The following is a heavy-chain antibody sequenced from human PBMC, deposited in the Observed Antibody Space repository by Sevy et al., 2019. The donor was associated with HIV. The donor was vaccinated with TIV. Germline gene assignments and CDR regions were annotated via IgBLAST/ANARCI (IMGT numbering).Heavy chain of an antibody. CDR3: ARDRGGAGHYYGMDV. D-gene: IGHD3-10*01. Sequence: GGSLRLSCAASGFTVSSNYMSWVRQAPGKGLEWVSVIYSGGSTYYADCVKGRFTISRDNSKNTLYLQMNSLRAEDTAVYYCARDRGGAGHYYGMDVWGQGTTVTVSS. CDR2: IYSGGST. J-gene: IGHJ6*02. CDR1: GFTVSSNY. V-gene: IGHV3-53*01.